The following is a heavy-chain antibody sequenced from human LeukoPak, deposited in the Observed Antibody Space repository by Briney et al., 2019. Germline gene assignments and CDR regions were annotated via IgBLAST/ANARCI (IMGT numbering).Heavy chain of an antibody. Sequence: SETLSLTCAVYGGSFSGYYWSWIRQPPGKGLEWIGEINHSGSTNYNPSLKSRVTISVDTSKNQFSLKLSSVTAADTAVYYCARDKARLTGYYHFDYWGQGTLVTVSS. D-gene: IGHD3-9*01. CDR2: INHSGST. CDR1: GGSFSGYY. J-gene: IGHJ4*02. V-gene: IGHV4-34*01. CDR3: ARDKARLTGYYHFDY.